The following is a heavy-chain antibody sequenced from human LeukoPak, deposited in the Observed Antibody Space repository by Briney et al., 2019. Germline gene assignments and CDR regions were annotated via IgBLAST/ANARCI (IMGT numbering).Heavy chain of an antibody. CDR2: ISPYNANT. V-gene: IGHV1-18*01. J-gene: IGHJ4*02. D-gene: IGHD2-2*01. Sequence: GASVKVSCKASGYTFTTYGISWVRQAPGQGLEWMGWISPYNANTNYGQKFQGRVTMTTGTSTSTAYMELRSLRSDDTAVYYCARDYCSSTSCYFDYWGQGTLVTVSS. CDR3: ARDYCSSTSCYFDY. CDR1: GYTFTTYG.